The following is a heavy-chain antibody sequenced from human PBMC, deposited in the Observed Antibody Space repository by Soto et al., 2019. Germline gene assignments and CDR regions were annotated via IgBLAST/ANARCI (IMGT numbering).Heavy chain of an antibody. Sequence: EVQLVESGGGLVQPGGSLRLSCAASGFTFSSYEMNWVRQAPGKGLEWVSYISSSGSTIYYAYSVKGRFTISRDNAKNALYLQMNSLIAEDTAVYYCARTYSSEDWFDPWGQGTLVTVSS. CDR3: ARTYSSEDWFDP. D-gene: IGHD6-19*01. CDR2: ISSSGSTI. V-gene: IGHV3-48*03. CDR1: GFTFSSYE. J-gene: IGHJ5*02.